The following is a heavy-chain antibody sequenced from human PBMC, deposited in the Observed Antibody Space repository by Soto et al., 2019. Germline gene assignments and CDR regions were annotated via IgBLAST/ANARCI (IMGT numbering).Heavy chain of an antibody. D-gene: IGHD2-2*01. CDR2: ISGSGGST. J-gene: IGHJ4*02. CDR1: GFTFSSYA. V-gene: IGHV3-23*01. Sequence: RGSLRLSCAASGFTFSSYAMSWVRQAPGKGLEWVSAISGSGGSTYYADSVKGRFTISRDNSKNTLYLQMNSLRAEDTAVYYCAKGALRPIVVVPAAPFDYWGQGTLVTVSS. CDR3: AKGALRPIVVVPAAPFDY.